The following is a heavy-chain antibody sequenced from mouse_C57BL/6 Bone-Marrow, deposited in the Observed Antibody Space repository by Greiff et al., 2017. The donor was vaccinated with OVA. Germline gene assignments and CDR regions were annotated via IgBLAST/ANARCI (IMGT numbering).Heavy chain of an antibody. J-gene: IGHJ1*03. Sequence: DVQLQESGGDLVKPGGSLKLSCAASGFTFSSYGMSWVRQTPDKRLEWVATISSGGSYTYYPDSVKGRFTISRDNAKNTLYLQMSSLKSEDTAMYYCASTVVNWYFDVWGTGTTVTVSS. CDR2: ISSGGSYT. D-gene: IGHD1-1*01. CDR3: ASTVVNWYFDV. V-gene: IGHV5-6*01. CDR1: GFTFSSYG.